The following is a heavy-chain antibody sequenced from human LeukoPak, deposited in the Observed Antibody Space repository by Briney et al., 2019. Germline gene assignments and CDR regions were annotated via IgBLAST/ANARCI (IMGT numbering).Heavy chain of an antibody. D-gene: IGHD1-14*01. J-gene: IGHJ4*02. V-gene: IGHV1-2*04. CDR1: GYTFTDYY. CDR2: INPNSGGT. CDR3: ARVLARYGNLDY. Sequence: APVKVSCKASGYTFTDYYIHWVRQAPGQGLEWMGWINPNSGGTNYTQKFQGWVTMTRDTSISTAYLELNRLTSDDTAVYYCARVLARYGNLDYWGQGILVTVSS.